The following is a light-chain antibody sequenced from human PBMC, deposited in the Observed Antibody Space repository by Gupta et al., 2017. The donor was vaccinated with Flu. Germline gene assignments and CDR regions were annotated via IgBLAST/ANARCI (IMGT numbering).Light chain of an antibody. V-gene: IGKV3-15*01. CDR2: GAS. CDR1: ESVSSN. CDR3: QQDYTWHR. J-gene: IGKJ1*01. Sequence: EIVLTQSPATLSVSPGEGVTLQCRASESVSSNLAWYQQKRGQAPRLLIYGASTMANGISGRFSGSGSETEFTLSISSRQSEDFAVYYCQQDYTWHRFGQGTRVEIK.